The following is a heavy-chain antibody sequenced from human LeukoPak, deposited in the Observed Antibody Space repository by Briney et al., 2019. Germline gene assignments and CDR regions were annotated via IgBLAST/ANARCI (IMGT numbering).Heavy chain of an antibody. D-gene: IGHD6-19*01. CDR1: GYTFTGYY. J-gene: IGHJ4*02. Sequence: ASVKVSCKASGYTFTGYYMHWVRQAPGQGLEWMGWINPNSGGTNYAQKFQGRVTITADESTSTAYMELSSLRSEDTAVYYCARAVQIAVAGRWFDYWGQGTLVTVSS. CDR2: INPNSGGT. V-gene: IGHV1-2*02. CDR3: ARAVQIAVAGRWFDY.